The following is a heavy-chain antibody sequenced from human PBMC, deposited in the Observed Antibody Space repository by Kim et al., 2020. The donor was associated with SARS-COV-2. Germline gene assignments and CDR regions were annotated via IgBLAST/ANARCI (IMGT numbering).Heavy chain of an antibody. V-gene: IGHV4-34*01. J-gene: IGHJ6*02. Sequence: SETLSLTCAVYGGSFSGYYWSWIRQPPGKGLEWIGEINHSGSTNYNPSLKSRVTISVDTSKNQFSLKLSSVTAADTAVYYCARDQTGTTEAPTNYGMDVWGQGTTVTVSS. CDR3: ARDQTGTTEAPTNYGMDV. D-gene: IGHD1-7*01. CDR2: INHSGST. CDR1: GGSFSGYY.